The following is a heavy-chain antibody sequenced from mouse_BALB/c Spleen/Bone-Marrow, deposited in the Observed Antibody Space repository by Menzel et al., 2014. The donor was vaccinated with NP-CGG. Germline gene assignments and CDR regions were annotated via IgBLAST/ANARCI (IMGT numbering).Heavy chain of an antibody. V-gene: IGHV1-80*01. J-gene: IGHJ2*01. D-gene: IGHD2-4*01. CDR2: IYPGDGDT. CDR3: ARDDFGPDY. Sequence: VHLVESGAELVRPGSSVKISCKASGYAFSSFWMNWMKQRPGQGPEWIGQIYPGDGDTNYNGKFKGKATLTADMSSSTAYIQLSSLTSEDSAVYFCARDDFGPDYWGQGTTLTVSS. CDR1: GYAFSSFW.